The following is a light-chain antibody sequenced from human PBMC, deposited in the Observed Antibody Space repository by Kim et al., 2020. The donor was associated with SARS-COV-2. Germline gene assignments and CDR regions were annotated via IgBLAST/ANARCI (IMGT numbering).Light chain of an antibody. CDR1: SGSIASNY. J-gene: IGLJ2*01. V-gene: IGLV6-57*03. Sequence: NFMLTHPHSVSESPGKTVTISCTRSSGSIASNYVQWYQQRPGSAPTTVIYEDNQRPSGVPDRFSGSIDSSSNSASLTISGLKTEDEADYYCQSYDSSTVVFGGGTQLTVL. CDR2: EDN. CDR3: QSYDSSTVV.